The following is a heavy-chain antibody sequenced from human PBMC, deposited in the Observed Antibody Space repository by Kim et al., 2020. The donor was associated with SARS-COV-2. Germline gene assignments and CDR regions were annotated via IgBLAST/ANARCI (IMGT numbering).Heavy chain of an antibody. V-gene: IGHV6-1*01. J-gene: IGHJ4*02. Sequence: DDARSVKRRITINPDTSKNQFSLQLNSMTPEDTAVYYCARARQGGWSFDYWGQGTLVTVSS. CDR3: ARARQGGWSFDY. D-gene: IGHD6-19*01.